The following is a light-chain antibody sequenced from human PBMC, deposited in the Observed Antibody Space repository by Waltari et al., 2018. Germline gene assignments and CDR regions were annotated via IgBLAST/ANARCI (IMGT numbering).Light chain of an antibody. CDR2: DKN. Sequence: TQDPAVSVALGQTVSLTCQGDSLRRYYASWYQQRPGQAPILVMYDKNSRPSGVPDRFSASSAENTASLTISGAEAGDEADYYCHWRDASGVGGAFGGGTKLTVL. V-gene: IGLV3-19*01. CDR3: HWRDASGVGGA. CDR1: SLRRYY. J-gene: IGLJ2*01.